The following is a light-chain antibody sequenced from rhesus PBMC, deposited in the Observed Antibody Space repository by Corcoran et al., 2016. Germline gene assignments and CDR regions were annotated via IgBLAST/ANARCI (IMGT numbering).Light chain of an antibody. CDR3: QQESNWSYS. CDR2: DAS. V-gene: IGKV3-17*02. CDR1: QSVSSR. Sequence: EIVMTQSPATLSLSPGERGTLSCRASQSVSSRLAWYQQKPGQPPRLLIYDASSRVTGITDRCSGSGSGTALTLTISSLEPEDVAVYFCQQESNWSYSFGQGTKVEIK. J-gene: IGKJ2*01.